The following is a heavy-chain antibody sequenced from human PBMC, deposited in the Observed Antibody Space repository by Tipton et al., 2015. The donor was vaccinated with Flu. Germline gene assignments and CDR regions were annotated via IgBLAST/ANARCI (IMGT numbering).Heavy chain of an antibody. Sequence: LRLSCAVSGGSISNSDYYWNWIRQPAGKGLEWIGRIYISGSTNYNPSLKSRVTISVDTSKNQFSLKLSSVTAADTAAYYCATEYRGGGNRYYFDYWGQKALVTVSS. CDR2: IYISGST. CDR3: ATEYRGGGNRYYFDY. V-gene: IGHV4-61*02. CDR1: GGSISNSDYY. D-gene: IGHD4-23*01. J-gene: IGHJ4*02.